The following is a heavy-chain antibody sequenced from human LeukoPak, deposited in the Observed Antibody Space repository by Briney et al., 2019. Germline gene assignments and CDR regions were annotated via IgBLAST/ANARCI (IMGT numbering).Heavy chain of an antibody. CDR1: GGSISSGSHY. CDR3: ARGFPFDY. V-gene: IGHV4-61*02. Sequence: SETLSLTCTVSGGSISSGSHYWSWIRQPAGKGLEWIGRIYTSGSTNYNPSLKSRVTISVDTSKNQFSLKLSSVTAADTAVYYCARGFPFDYWGQGTLVTVSS. CDR2: IYTSGST. J-gene: IGHJ4*02.